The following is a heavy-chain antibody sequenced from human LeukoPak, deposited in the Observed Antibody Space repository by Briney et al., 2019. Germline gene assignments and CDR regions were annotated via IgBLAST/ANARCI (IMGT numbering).Heavy chain of an antibody. D-gene: IGHD3-9*01. V-gene: IGHV3-23*01. J-gene: IGHJ3*02. Sequence: GGSLRLSCAASGFIFSSYAMSRVRQAPGKGLEWVSAISGSGGSTYYADSVKGRFTISRDNSKNTLYLQMNSLRAEDTAVYYCAKDRPHYDILTGYYGGEQYDAFDIWGQGTMVTVSS. CDR2: ISGSGGST. CDR1: GFIFSSYA. CDR3: AKDRPHYDILTGYYGGEQYDAFDI.